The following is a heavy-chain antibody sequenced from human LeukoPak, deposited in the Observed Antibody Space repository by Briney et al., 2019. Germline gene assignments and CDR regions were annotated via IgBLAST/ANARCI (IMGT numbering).Heavy chain of an antibody. Sequence: QSGGSLRLSCAASGFTFSTYWMSWVRQAPGKGLEWVANIRPDGSEKNYLDSVKGRFTISRDDAKNSVYLQMNSLRAEETAVYYCAKQAKHHYYDSSGSACVDYWGQGTLVTVSS. D-gene: IGHD3-22*01. J-gene: IGHJ4*02. CDR1: GFTFSTYW. V-gene: IGHV3-7*01. CDR2: IRPDGSEK. CDR3: AKQAKHHYYDSSGSACVDY.